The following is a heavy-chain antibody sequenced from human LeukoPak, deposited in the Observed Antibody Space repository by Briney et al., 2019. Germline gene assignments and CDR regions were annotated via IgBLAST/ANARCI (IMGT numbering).Heavy chain of an antibody. CDR2: ISYDGSNK. Sequence: PGGSLRLSCAASGFTFSSYAMHWVRQAPGKGLEWVAVISYDGSNKYYADSVKGRFTISRDNSKNTLYLQMNSLRAEDTAVYYCASHLGYCSGGSCSSGDFDYWGQGTLVTVSS. CDR1: GFTFSSYA. CDR3: ASHLGYCSGGSCSSGDFDY. V-gene: IGHV3-30-3*01. D-gene: IGHD2-15*01. J-gene: IGHJ4*02.